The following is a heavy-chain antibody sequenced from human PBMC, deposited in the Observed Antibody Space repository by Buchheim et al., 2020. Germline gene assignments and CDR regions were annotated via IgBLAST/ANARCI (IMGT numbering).Heavy chain of an antibody. J-gene: IGHJ4*02. Sequence: QVQLQQWGAGLLKPSGTLSLTCAVYGGSFSGYYWSWIRQPPGKGLEWIGEINHSGSTNYNPSLKSRVTISVDTSKNQFSLKLSSVTAADTAVYYCARDRKKYYYGSGSYYRDYYFDYWGQGTL. CDR3: ARDRKKYYYGSGSYYRDYYFDY. D-gene: IGHD3-10*01. CDR1: GGSFSGYY. V-gene: IGHV4-34*01. CDR2: INHSGST.